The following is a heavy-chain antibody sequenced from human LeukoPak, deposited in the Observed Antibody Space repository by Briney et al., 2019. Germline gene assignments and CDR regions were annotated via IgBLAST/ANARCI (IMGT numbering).Heavy chain of an antibody. CDR3: ARISPSWPGYSSSWPTNFDY. D-gene: IGHD6-13*01. V-gene: IGHV3-66*01. J-gene: IGHJ4*02. Sequence: GGSLRLSCAASGFTFRNYGMSWVRQGPGKGLEWVSIIYSGGSTYYADSVKGRFTISRDNSKNTLYLQMNSLRAEDTAVYYCARISPSWPGYSSSWPTNFDYWGQGTLVTVSS. CDR1: GFTFRNYG. CDR2: IYSGGST.